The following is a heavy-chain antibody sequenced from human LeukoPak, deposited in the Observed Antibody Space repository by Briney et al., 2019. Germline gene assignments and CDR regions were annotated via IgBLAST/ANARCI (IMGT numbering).Heavy chain of an antibody. CDR2: ISWNGGGM. Sequence: PGGSLRLSCAASGLTFSSHWMHWVRQAPGKGLEWVSGISWNGGGMGYAVSVKGRFTISRDNAKNPLYLQMNSLRDEDTALYYCAKDITGGRSSPYFDSWGQGTLVTVSS. D-gene: IGHD6-6*01. J-gene: IGHJ4*02. CDR1: GLTFSSHW. CDR3: AKDITGGRSSPYFDS. V-gene: IGHV3-9*01.